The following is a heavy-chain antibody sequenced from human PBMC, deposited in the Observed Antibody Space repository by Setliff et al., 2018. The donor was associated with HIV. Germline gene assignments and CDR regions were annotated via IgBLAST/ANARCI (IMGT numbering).Heavy chain of an antibody. CDR1: GDSLSSGDSY. CDR3: ARRSLNSTPDAFGI. V-gene: IGHV4-39*01. CDR2: IYYTGST. Sequence: PSETLSLTCSVSGDSLSSGDSYWAWIRQPPGKGLEWIGSIYYTGSTFSNPSLKSRVTISGDMTRSQFSLKLDSVTAADTALYYCARRSLNSTPDAFGIWGQGTMVTVSS. D-gene: IGHD1-26*01. J-gene: IGHJ3*02.